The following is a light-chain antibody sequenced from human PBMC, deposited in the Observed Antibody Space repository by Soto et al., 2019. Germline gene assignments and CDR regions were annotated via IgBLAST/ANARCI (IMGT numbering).Light chain of an antibody. CDR2: GAS. J-gene: IGKJ2*01. CDR1: QSVSSTY. Sequence: ETVLTQSPGTLSLSPGERVTLSCGTSQSVSSTYLAWYQQKPGQAPRLLIYGASNRATGIPDRFTGSTSGTDFILTINTLRPLYFAAYICPLSGSLPLYTFGQGTKLEIK. V-gene: IGKV3-20*01. CDR3: PLSGSLPLYT.